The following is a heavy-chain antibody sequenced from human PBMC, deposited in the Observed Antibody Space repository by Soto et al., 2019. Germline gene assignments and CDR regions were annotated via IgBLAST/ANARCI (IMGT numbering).Heavy chain of an antibody. J-gene: IGHJ4*02. CDR1: GFSFGTFV. D-gene: IGHD6-19*01. Sequence: CAASGFSFGTFVMTWFRQAPGGGLEWVASITDSGYTASYAETVEGRFTVSRDNSKNKLHLQMNDLRAEDTATYYCAKNGQWLATPPEAWGQGTLVTVSS. V-gene: IGHV3-23*01. CDR3: AKNGQWLATPPEA. CDR2: ITDSGYTA.